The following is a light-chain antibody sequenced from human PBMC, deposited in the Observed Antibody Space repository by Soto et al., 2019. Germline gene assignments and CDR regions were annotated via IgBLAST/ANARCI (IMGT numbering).Light chain of an antibody. CDR2: AAS. CDR1: ESISIY. CDR3: QQSYSTPHT. J-gene: IGKJ2*01. V-gene: IGKV1-39*01. Sequence: DIQMTQSPSSLSASVGDRVTITCRASESISIYLNWYQHKPGKAPTLLIHAASSLQSGVPSRFSGSGSGTDFTLTISSLQPADFATYFCQQSYSTPHTFGLGTQLEI.